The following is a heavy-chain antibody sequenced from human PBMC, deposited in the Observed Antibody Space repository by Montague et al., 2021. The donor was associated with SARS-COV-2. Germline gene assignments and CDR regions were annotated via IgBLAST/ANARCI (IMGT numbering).Heavy chain of an antibody. D-gene: IGHD1-1*01. CDR2: IYTSGRT. CDR3: ARGAPGY. V-gene: IGHV4-61*09. CDR1: GGSISTGNYC. J-gene: IGHJ4*02. Sequence: TLSLTCSVSGGSISTGNYCWSWIRQPAGKRLEWIGDIYTSGRTNYNPSVQSRVTILVDTSKNQFSLKLTSVTAADTAVYYCARGAPGYWGQGTLVTVSS.